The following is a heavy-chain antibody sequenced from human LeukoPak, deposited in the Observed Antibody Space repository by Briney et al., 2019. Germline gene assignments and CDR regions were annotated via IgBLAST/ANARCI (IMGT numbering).Heavy chain of an antibody. V-gene: IGHV3-74*01. J-gene: IGHJ4*02. CDR2: INSDGSST. CDR1: GFTFSTYW. CDR3: AGGWRWFHY. Sequence: GGSLRLSCAVSGFTFSTYWMQWVRQAPGKGLVWVSRINSDGSSTSYADSVKGRFTISRDNAKNTLYLQMNSLRAEDTAVYYCAGGWRWFHYWGQGTLVTVSS. D-gene: IGHD3-10*01.